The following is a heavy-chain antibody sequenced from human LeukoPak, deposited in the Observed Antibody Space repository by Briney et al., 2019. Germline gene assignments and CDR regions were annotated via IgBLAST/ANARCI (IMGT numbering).Heavy chain of an antibody. CDR2: MNPNSGNT. V-gene: IGHV1-8*01. J-gene: IGHJ3*02. CDR1: GYTFTSYD. CDR3: ARASFESYNDSSGYYHPWSAFDI. Sequence: ASVKVSCKASGYTFTSYDINWVRQATGQGLEWMGWMNPNSGNTGYAQKFQGRVTMTRNTSISTAYMELSSLRSEDTAVYYCARASFESYNDSSGYYHPWSAFDIWGQGTMVTVSS. D-gene: IGHD3-22*01.